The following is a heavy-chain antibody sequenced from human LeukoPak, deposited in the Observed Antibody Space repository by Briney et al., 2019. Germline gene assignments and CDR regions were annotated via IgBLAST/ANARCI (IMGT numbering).Heavy chain of an antibody. J-gene: IGHJ6*02. CDR1: GFTFSSYS. V-gene: IGHV3-48*02. CDR2: ISSSSSTI. CDR3: ARDLRSLYYYYYGMDV. Sequence: GGSLRLSCAASGFTFSSYSMNWVRQAPGKGLEWVSYISSSSSTIYYADSVKGRFTISRDNAKNSLYLQMNSLRDEDTAVYYCARDLRSLYYYYYGMDVWGQGTTVTVSS.